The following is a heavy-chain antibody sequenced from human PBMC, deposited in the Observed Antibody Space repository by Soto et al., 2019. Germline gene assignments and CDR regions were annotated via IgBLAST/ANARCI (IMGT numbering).Heavy chain of an antibody. V-gene: IGHV3-53*01. CDR3: ARVGPDSSGYRGMDV. Sequence: EVQLVESGGGVIQPGGSLRLSCAASGFTVSSNYMSWVRQAPGKGLEWVSVIYSGGSTYYADSVKGRFTISRDNSKNTLYLQMNSLRAEDTAVYYCARVGPDSSGYRGMDVWGQGTTVTVSS. J-gene: IGHJ6*02. D-gene: IGHD3-22*01. CDR2: IYSGGST. CDR1: GFTVSSNY.